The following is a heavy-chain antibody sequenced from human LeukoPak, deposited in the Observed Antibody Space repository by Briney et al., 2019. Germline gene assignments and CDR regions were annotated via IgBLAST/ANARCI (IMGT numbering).Heavy chain of an antibody. CDR1: GFTFSSYG. CDR2: ISYDGSNK. CDR3: AKDGPSSLDWYYGMDV. J-gene: IGHJ6*02. D-gene: IGHD2-21*01. V-gene: IGHV3-30*18. Sequence: PGRSLRLSCAASGFTFSSYGMHWVRQAPGKGLEWVAVISYDGSNKYYADSAKGRFTISRDNSKNTLYLQMNSLRAEDTAVYYCAKDGPSSLDWYYGMDVWGQGTTVTVSS.